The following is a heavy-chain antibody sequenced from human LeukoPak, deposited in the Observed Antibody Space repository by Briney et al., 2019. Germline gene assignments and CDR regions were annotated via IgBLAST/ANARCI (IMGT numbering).Heavy chain of an antibody. CDR2: ISAYIGNT. CDR1: RYTFTSSG. Sequence: ASPKVSCKAPRYTFTSSGISWVRQAPGQGLEWRGWISAYIGNTNYAQKLQGRVTMSPDTSTSTDYMALRRLRSDGTDVYYCARGVRDVDTAMIIDYWGQETLVTVSS. J-gene: IGHJ4*02. V-gene: IGHV1-18*04. D-gene: IGHD5-18*01. CDR3: ARGVRDVDTAMIIDY.